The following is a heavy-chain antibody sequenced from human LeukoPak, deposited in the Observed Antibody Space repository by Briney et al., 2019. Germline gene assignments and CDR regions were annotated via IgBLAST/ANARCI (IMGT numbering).Heavy chain of an antibody. D-gene: IGHD3-10*01. J-gene: IGHJ4*02. CDR3: ARESSIYGSGTYYFDY. CDR1: GFTFSTYW. CDR2: IQQDGIKK. V-gene: IGHV3-7*01. Sequence: GGSLRLSCAASGFTFSTYWMSWVRQAPGKGLEWVANIQQDGIKKYYVDSVEGRFTISRENAKNSLFLQMSSLRADDTAVYYCARESSIYGSGTYYFDYWGQGTLVTVSS.